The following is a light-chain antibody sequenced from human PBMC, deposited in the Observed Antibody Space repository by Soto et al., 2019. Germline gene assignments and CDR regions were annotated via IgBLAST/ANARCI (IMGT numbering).Light chain of an antibody. CDR1: SSDIGCYKY. J-gene: IGLJ3*02. V-gene: IGLV2-14*01. CDR2: EVS. Sequence: QSALTQPASVSGSPGQSITISCTGTSSDIGCYKYVSWYQQHPGKVPKLMIYEVSNRPSGVSSRFSGSKSGNTASLTISGLQTEDEADYYCSSYTTSSARVFGGGTKLTVL. CDR3: SSYTTSSARV.